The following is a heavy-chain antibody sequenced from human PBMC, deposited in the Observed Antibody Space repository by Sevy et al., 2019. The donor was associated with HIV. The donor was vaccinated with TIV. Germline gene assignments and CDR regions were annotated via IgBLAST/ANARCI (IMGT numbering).Heavy chain of an antibody. CDR2: IYYSGST. CDR3: ARGGITGTTDY. Sequence: SETLSLTCTVSGGSISSYYWSWIRHPPGKGLEWIGYIYYSGSTNYNPSLKSRVTISVDTSKNQFSLKLSSVTAADTAVYYCARGGITGTTDYWGQGTLVTVSS. D-gene: IGHD1-7*01. V-gene: IGHV4-59*01. CDR1: GGSISSYY. J-gene: IGHJ4*02.